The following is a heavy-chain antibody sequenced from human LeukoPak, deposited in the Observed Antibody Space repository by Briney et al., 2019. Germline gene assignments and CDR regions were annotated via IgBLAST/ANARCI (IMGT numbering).Heavy chain of an antibody. Sequence: GASVKVSCKASGYTFTSYDINWVRQATGQGLEWMGWMNPNSGNTGYAQKFQGRVTMTRNTSISTAYMELSSLRSEDTAVYYCARGSDRGILYYYYMDVWGKGTTVTVSS. J-gene: IGHJ6*03. CDR2: MNPNSGNT. CDR3: ARGSDRGILYYYYMDV. CDR1: GYTFTSYD. V-gene: IGHV1-8*01. D-gene: IGHD2-15*01.